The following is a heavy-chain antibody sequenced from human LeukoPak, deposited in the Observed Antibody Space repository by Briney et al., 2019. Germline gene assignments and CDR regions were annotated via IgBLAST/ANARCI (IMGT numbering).Heavy chain of an antibody. D-gene: IGHD2-2*01. V-gene: IGHV1-8*03. CDR3: ARGMSRVVPGYCSSTSCLRAFDI. CDR2: MNPNSGNT. CDR1: GYTFTSYD. J-gene: IGHJ3*02. Sequence: APVKVSCKASGYTFTSYDINWVRQATGQGLEWMGWMNPNSGNTGYAQKFQGRVTITRNTSISTAYMELSSLRSEDTAVYYCARGMSRVVPGYCSSTSCLRAFDIWGQGTMVTVSS.